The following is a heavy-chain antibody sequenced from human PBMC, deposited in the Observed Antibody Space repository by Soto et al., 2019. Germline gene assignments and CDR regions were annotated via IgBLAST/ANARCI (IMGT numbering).Heavy chain of an antibody. CDR1: GGSFSGYY. CDR3: ARAHSGYYYSHYFDY. J-gene: IGHJ4*02. D-gene: IGHD3-22*01. V-gene: IGHV4-34*01. CDR2: INHSGST. Sequence: SETLSLTCAVYGGSFSGYYWSWIRQPPGKGLEWIGEINHSGSTNYNPSLKSRVTISVDTSKSQFSLKLSSVTAADTAVYYCARAHSGYYYSHYFDYWGQGTLVTVS.